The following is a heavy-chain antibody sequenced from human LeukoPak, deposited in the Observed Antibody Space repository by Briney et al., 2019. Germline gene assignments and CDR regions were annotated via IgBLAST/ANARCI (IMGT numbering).Heavy chain of an antibody. V-gene: IGHV4-39*02. J-gene: IGHJ6*02. CDR1: GGSISSSSHY. D-gene: IGHD5-18*01. CDR3: ARDTPPASGYSYGPHYYGMDV. CDR2: SYYSGGS. Sequence: SETLSLTCSVSGGSISSSSHYWGWVRQPPGKGLEWIGSSYYSGGSYYNPSLKSRVTIPVDTSKNQFSLKLTSVTATDTAVYYCARDTPPASGYSYGPHYYGMDVWGQGTTVTVSS.